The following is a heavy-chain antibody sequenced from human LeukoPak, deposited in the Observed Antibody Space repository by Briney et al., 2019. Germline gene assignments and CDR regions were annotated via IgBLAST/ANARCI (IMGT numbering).Heavy chain of an antibody. V-gene: IGHV4-39*01. D-gene: IGHD6-13*01. CDR3: ARLFSSSWYRGAFDL. J-gene: IGHJ3*01. CDR1: GGSISSSSYY. CDR2: IYYSGNT. Sequence: PETLSLTCTVSGGSISSSSYYWGWIRQPPGKGLERIISIYYSGNTYYNPSLKSRVTISVDTSKNQFSLKLSSVTAADTAVYYCARLFSSSWYRGAFDLWGQGTMVTVSS.